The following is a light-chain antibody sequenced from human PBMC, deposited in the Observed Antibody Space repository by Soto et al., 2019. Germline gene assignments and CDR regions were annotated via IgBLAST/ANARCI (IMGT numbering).Light chain of an antibody. CDR3: QQYGSSTGK. CDR2: KAS. CDR1: QTISSW. Sequence: DIQTTYSPSTLSGSVGDRVTIICLASQTISSWLAWYQQKPGKAPKLLIYKASTLKSGVPSRFSGSGSGTEFTLTISRLEPEDFAVYYCQQYGSSTGKFGQGKRRVIK. V-gene: IGKV1-5*03. J-gene: IGKJ5*01.